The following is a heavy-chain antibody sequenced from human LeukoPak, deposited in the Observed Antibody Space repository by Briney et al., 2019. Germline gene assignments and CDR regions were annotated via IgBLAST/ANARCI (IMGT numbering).Heavy chain of an antibody. CDR1: GFTFDDYA. CDR3: AKDIRFLESAADY. J-gene: IGHJ4*02. Sequence: GGSLRLSCAASGFTFDDYAMHWVRQAPGKGLEWVSGISWNSGSIGYADSVKGRFTISRDNAKDSLYLQMNSLRAEDTALYYCAKDIRFLESAADYWGQGTLVTVSS. V-gene: IGHV3-9*01. CDR2: ISWNSGSI. D-gene: IGHD3-3*01.